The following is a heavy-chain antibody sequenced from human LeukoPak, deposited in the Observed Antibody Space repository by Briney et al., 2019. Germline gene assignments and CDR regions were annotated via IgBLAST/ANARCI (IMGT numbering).Heavy chain of an antibody. CDR3: ARGRGRGPFDY. Sequence: SETLSLTCTVSGGSISSGGYYWSWIRQHPGTGLEWIGYIYYSGSTYYNPSLKSRVTISVDTSKNQFSLKLSSVTAADTAVYYCARGRGRGPFDYWGQGTLVTVSS. D-gene: IGHD3-10*01. CDR2: IYYSGST. V-gene: IGHV4-31*03. J-gene: IGHJ4*02. CDR1: GGSISSGGYY.